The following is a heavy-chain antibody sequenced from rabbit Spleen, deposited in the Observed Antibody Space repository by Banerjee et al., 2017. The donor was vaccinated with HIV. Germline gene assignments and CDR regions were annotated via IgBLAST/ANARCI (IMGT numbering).Heavy chain of an antibody. D-gene: IGHD7-1*01. J-gene: IGHJ6*01. Sequence: QSLEESGGDLVKPGASLTLTCTASGFSFSSSYYMCWVRQAPGKGLEWIAWIYAGSSGSTYYASWAKGRFTISKTSSTTVTLQMTSLTAADTATYFCARDPYDTYLGSHYGNGMDLWGQGTLVTVS. CDR3: ARDPYDTYLGSHYGNGMDL. V-gene: IGHV1S40*01. CDR1: GFSFSSSYY. CDR2: IYAGSSGST.